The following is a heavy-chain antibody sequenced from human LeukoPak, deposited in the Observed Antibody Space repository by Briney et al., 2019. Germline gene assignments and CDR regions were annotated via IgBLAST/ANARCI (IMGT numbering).Heavy chain of an antibody. J-gene: IGHJ4*02. CDR2: ISGSGGSS. V-gene: IGHV3-23*01. D-gene: IGHD1-26*01. CDR1: GFTFSSYA. Sequence: GGSLRLSCAASGFTFSSYAMSWVRQAPGKGLEWVSAISGSGGSSYYADSVKGRFTISRDNSKNTLYLQMNSLRAEDTAVYYCAKDPMLRELGPFDYWGQGTLVTVSS. CDR3: AKDPMLRELGPFDY.